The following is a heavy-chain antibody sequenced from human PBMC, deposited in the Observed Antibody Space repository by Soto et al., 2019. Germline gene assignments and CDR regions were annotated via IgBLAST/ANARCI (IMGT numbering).Heavy chain of an antibody. D-gene: IGHD3-10*01. V-gene: IGHV3-7*01. J-gene: IGHJ5*02. Sequence: GGTLRRSCAASGFTFSSDWRSWVRQAPGKGLEWVANIKQDGSEKYYVDSVKGRFTISRDNAKNSLYLQMNSLRAEDTAVYYCARDGPGYYGSGSYYITLNWFDPWGQGTLVTVSS. CDR3: ARDGPGYYGSGSYYITLNWFDP. CDR2: IKQDGSEK. CDR1: GFTFSSDW.